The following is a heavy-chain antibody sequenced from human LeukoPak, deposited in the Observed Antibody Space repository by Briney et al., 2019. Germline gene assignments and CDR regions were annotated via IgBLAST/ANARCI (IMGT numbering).Heavy chain of an antibody. Sequence: GGSLRLSCAASGFTFSSYSMNWVRQAPGKGLEWVSYISSSSSTIYYADSVKGRFTISRDNAKNSLYLQMNSLRAEDTAVYCCARDEGFDYWGQGTLVTVSS. CDR2: ISSSSSTI. CDR3: ARDEGFDY. J-gene: IGHJ4*02. V-gene: IGHV3-48*01. CDR1: GFTFSSYS.